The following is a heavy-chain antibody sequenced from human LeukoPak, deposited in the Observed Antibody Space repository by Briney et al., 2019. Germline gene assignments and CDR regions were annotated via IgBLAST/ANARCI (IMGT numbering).Heavy chain of an antibody. V-gene: IGHV3-15*01. D-gene: IGHD3-22*01. CDR3: TTVPPTMIVPRGEINDY. J-gene: IGHJ4*02. CDR2: IISKTEDGTT. CDR1: RFTFSNAW. Sequence: GGSLTLSCAAARFTFSNAWMSWVRQAPGKGREWVGRIISKTEDGTTNYAAPVKGRVTISRDDSKNTLYLQMNSLKTEDTAVYYCTTVPPTMIVPRGEINDYWGQGTLVTVSS.